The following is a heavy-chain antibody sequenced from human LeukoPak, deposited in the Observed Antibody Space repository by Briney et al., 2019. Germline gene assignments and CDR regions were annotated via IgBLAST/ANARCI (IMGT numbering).Heavy chain of an antibody. D-gene: IGHD2-15*01. J-gene: IGHJ4*02. CDR2: ISYDGTNK. CDR1: GFTFSSYG. Sequence: GGSLRLSCAASGFTFSSYGVHWVRQAPGKGLEWVAVISYDGTNKYYADSVKGRFTISRDNSKSTLYLQVNSLRSEDTAVYYCGKDGKKRYSQGSDFDYWGQGTLVTVSS. V-gene: IGHV3-30*18. CDR3: GKDGKKRYSQGSDFDY.